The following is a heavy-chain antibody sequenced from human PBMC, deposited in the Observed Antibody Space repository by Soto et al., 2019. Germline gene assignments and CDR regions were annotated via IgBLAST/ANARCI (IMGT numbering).Heavy chain of an antibody. CDR1: GGSFSGYY. CDR3: SSSSFLPPGASLLGLAV. V-gene: IGHV4-34*01. J-gene: IGHJ6*02. D-gene: IGHD6-6*01. CDR2: VNHGGTS. Sequence: PSETLSLTCAVHGGSFSGYYWDWIRQPPGKGLEWIGEVNHGGTSNYNPSLKSRAIISVDTSKNQFSLKLTSVTAEDTALYFCSSSSFLPPGASLLGLAVLVQGPLVT.